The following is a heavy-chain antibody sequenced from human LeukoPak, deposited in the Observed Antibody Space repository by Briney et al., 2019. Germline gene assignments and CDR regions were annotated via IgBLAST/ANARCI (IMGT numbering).Heavy chain of an antibody. Sequence: GGSLRLSCAAAGFTFSSYAMSWDRQAPGKGLEWVAVISYDGSNKYYADSVKGRFTISRDNSKNTLYLQMNSLRAEDTAVYYCARDPPSPYSYGFTTDDYWGQGTLVTVSS. J-gene: IGHJ4*02. CDR3: ARDPPSPYSYGFTTDDY. V-gene: IGHV3-30*01. D-gene: IGHD5-18*01. CDR1: GFTFSSYA. CDR2: ISYDGSNK.